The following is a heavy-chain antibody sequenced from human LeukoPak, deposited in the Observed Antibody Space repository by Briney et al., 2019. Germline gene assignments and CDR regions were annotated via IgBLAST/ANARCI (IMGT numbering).Heavy chain of an antibody. V-gene: IGHV3-23*01. CDR3: VSSSSGWYRFQY. CDR2: ISGSGGNT. Sequence: KAGGSLRLSCAASGFTFSNYAMSWVRQAPGKGLEWVSAISGSGGNTYYADSVKGRFTISRDNSRSTLYLQMNSLRAEDTAVYYCVSSSSGWYRFQYWGQGNLVTVSS. CDR1: GFTFSNYA. D-gene: IGHD6-19*01. J-gene: IGHJ4*02.